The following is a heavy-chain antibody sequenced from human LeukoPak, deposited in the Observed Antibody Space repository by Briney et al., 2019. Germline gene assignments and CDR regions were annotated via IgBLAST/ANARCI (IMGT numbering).Heavy chain of an antibody. CDR1: GYTFTSYY. V-gene: IGHV1-46*01. CDR2: INPSGGST. CDR3: ARILYSSNIDY. Sequence: ASVKVSCKASGYTFTSYYMHWVRQAPGQGLEWMGIINPSGGSTSYAQKFQGRVTMTRDMSTSTVYMELSSLTSEDTAVYYCARILYSSNIDYWGQGTLVTVSS. D-gene: IGHD6-19*01. J-gene: IGHJ4*02.